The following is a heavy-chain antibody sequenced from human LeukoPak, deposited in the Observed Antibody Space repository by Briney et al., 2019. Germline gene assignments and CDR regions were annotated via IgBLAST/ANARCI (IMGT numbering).Heavy chain of an antibody. D-gene: IGHD6-25*01. CDR3: ARGGASGPDGLDV. J-gene: IGHJ6*02. Sequence: ASVKVSCKASGFRFTSYGFTWVRQAPGQGLEWMGWISGYNGNTNYAQNLQGGVTMTTDTSTTTVYMELRSLIPDDTAIYFCARGGASGPDGLDVWGQGTTVIVSS. CDR1: GFRFTSYG. V-gene: IGHV1-18*01. CDR2: ISGYNGNT.